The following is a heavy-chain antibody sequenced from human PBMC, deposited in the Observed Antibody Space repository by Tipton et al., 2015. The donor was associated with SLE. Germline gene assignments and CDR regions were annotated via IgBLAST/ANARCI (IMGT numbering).Heavy chain of an antibody. J-gene: IGHJ5*02. Sequence: TLSLTCAVSGYSISSGYYWSWIRQPPGKGLEWIGYIYYSGSTNYNPSLKSRVTISVDTSKNQFSLKLSSVTAADTAVYYCAKTYSSSWYWFDPWGQGTLVTVSS. CDR1: GYSISSGYY. CDR2: IYYSGST. D-gene: IGHD6-13*01. V-gene: IGHV4-61*01. CDR3: AKTYSSSWYWFDP.